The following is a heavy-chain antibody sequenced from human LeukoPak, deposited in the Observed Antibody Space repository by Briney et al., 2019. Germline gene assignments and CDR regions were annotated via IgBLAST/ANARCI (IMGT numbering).Heavy chain of an antibody. V-gene: IGHV1-2*02. CDR2: INPNSGGT. J-gene: IGHJ6*02. Sequence: ASVKVSRKASGYTFTGYYMHWVRQAPGQGLEWMGWINPNSGGTNYAQKFQGRVTMTRDTSISTAYMELSRLRSDDTAVYYCARVVAAAGTEYYYYGMDVWGQGTTVTVSS. CDR3: ARVVAAAGTEYYYYGMDV. CDR1: GYTFTGYY. D-gene: IGHD6-13*01.